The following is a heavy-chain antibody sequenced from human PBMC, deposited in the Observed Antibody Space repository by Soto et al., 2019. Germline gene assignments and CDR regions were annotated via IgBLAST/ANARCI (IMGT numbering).Heavy chain of an antibody. J-gene: IGHJ4*02. Sequence: GGSLRLSCASSGFTFSNAWMSWVRQAPGKGLEWVGRIKSKTDGGTTDYAAPVKGRFTISRDDSKNTLYLQMNSLKTEDTAVYYCTTDLLSSDADYWGQGTLVTVSS. CDR2: IKSKTDGGTT. CDR3: TTDLLSSDADY. V-gene: IGHV3-15*01. CDR1: GFTFSNAW. D-gene: IGHD3-22*01.